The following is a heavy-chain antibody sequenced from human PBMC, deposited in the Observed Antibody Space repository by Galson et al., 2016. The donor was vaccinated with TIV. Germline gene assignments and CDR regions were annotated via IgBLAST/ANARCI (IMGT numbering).Heavy chain of an antibody. V-gene: IGHV3-33*01. CDR3: ARVVTIFGVVIPYNGMDV. CDR1: GFTFSSYG. Sequence: SLRLSCAASGFTFSSYGMHWVRQAPGKGLEWVAVIWYDGSKKYYGDYVKGRFTISRDNSKNTLYLQMNSLRAEDTAVYYCARVVTIFGVVIPYNGMDVWGQGTTVTVSS. J-gene: IGHJ6*02. CDR2: IWYDGSKK. D-gene: IGHD3-3*01.